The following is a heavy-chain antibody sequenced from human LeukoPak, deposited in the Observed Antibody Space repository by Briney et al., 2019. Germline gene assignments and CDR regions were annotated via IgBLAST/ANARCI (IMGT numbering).Heavy chain of an antibody. V-gene: IGHV4-38-2*02. CDR3: AREGTHNDYSDSSGYYYARDY. Sequence: SETLSLTCAVSGYSISSGYYWGWIRQPPGRGLEWIGSIYHSGSTYYNPSLKSRVTISVDTSKNQFSLKLSSVTAADTAVYYCAREGTHNDYSDSSGYYYARDYWGQGTLVTVSS. J-gene: IGHJ4*02. CDR2: IYHSGST. CDR1: GYSISSGYY. D-gene: IGHD3-22*01.